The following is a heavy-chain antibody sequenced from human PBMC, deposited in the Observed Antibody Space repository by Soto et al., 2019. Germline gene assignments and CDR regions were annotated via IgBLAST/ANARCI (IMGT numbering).Heavy chain of an antibody. CDR2: ISGSGGST. D-gene: IGHD4-17*01. Sequence: EVQLLESGGGVVQPGGSLRLSCAASGFTLSSYVMSWVRQAPGKGLEWVSAISGSGGSTYYADSVKGRFTISRDNSKNTLYLQMNSLRSEDTAVYYCARPTTVIYFDYWGQGTLVTVSS. V-gene: IGHV3-23*01. CDR3: ARPTTVIYFDY. CDR1: GFTLSSYV. J-gene: IGHJ4*02.